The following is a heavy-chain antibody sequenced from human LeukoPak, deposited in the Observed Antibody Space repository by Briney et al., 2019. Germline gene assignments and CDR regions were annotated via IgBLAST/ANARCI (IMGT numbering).Heavy chain of an antibody. CDR1: GFIFSSYG. V-gene: IGHV3-30*02. CDR2: IRYDGSRK. Sequence: GGSLRLSCAASGFIFSSYGMHWVRQAPDKGLEWVAFIRYDGSRKYYADSVKGRFTISRDNSKNTLYLQMNSLRAGDTAMYYCAKVSPNMVNDAFDIWGQGTMVSVSS. D-gene: IGHD4/OR15-4a*01. CDR3: AKVSPNMVNDAFDI. J-gene: IGHJ3*02.